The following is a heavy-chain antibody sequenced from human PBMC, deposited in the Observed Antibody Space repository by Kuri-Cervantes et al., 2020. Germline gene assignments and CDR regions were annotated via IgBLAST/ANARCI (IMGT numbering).Heavy chain of an antibody. CDR1: GFTFSSYA. J-gene: IGHJ4*02. V-gene: IGHV3-30-3*01. CDR2: ISYDGSNK. D-gene: IGHD5-18*01. Sequence: GESLKISCAASGFTFSSYAMHWVRQAPGKGLEWVAVISYDGSNKYYADSVKGRFTISRDNSKNRMYLQMYSLRAEDTAVNYCAREYTAWGQGTLVTVSS. CDR3: AREYTA.